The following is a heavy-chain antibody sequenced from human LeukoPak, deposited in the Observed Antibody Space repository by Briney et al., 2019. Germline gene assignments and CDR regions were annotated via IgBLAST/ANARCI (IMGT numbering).Heavy chain of an antibody. D-gene: IGHD5-18*01. V-gene: IGHV3-7*03. CDR2: IKQDGSEK. CDR1: GFTFSSYW. CDR3: ARDSLRYSYGYDY. J-gene: IGHJ4*02. Sequence: GGSLRPSCAASGFTFSSYWMSWVRQAPGKGLEWVANIKQDGSEKYYVDSVKGRFTISRDNAKNSLYLQMNSLRAEDTALYHCARDSLRYSYGYDYWGQGTLVTVSS.